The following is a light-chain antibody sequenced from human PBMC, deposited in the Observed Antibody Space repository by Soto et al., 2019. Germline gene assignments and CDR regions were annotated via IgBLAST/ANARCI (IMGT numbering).Light chain of an antibody. J-gene: IGKJ4*01. Sequence: EIVLTQSPGTLSLSAGERATLSCRASQSVSSDYLGWYQQKPGQAPRLLIYGASSRATGIPDRFSGSGSGTDFTLTISRLEPEDFALYYCQQNGSSHTFGGGTKVEIK. CDR3: QQNGSSHT. V-gene: IGKV3-20*01. CDR1: QSVSSDY. CDR2: GAS.